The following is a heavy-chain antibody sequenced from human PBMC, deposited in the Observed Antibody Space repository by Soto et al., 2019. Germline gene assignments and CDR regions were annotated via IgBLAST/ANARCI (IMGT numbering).Heavy chain of an antibody. D-gene: IGHD3-10*01. CDR1: GGSISSGGYY. CDR2: IYYSGST. V-gene: IGHV4-31*03. Sequence: PSETLSLTCTVSGGSISSGGYYWSWIRQHPGKGLEWIGYIYYSGSTYYNPSLKSRVTISVDTSKNQFSLKLSSVTAADTAVYYCARGGSGVRGVYNWFDPWGQGTLVTVSS. CDR3: ARGGSGVRGVYNWFDP. J-gene: IGHJ5*02.